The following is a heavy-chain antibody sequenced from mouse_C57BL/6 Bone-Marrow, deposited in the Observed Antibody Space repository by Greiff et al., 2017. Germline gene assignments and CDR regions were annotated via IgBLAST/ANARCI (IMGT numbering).Heavy chain of an antibody. CDR1: GFNIKDDY. CDR3: TTCLPTIVAWFAY. J-gene: IGHJ3*01. V-gene: IGHV14-4*01. CDR2: IDPENGDT. D-gene: IGHD2-12*01. Sequence: VQLQQSGAELVRPGASVKLSCTASGFNIKDDYMHWVKQRPERGLEWIGWIDPENGDTEYASKFQGKATITADTSSTTAYLQLSSMTSEDTADYYCTTCLPTIVAWFAYWGQGTLVTVSA.